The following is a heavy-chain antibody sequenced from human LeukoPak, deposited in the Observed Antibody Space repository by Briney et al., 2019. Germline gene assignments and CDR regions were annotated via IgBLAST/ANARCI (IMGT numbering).Heavy chain of an antibody. CDR3: ARDEAGVDY. V-gene: IGHV4-30-4*08. J-gene: IGHJ4*02. CDR1: GGSISSGDYY. D-gene: IGHD1-26*01. Sequence: SQTLSLTCTVSGGSISSGDYYWSWIRQPPGKGLEWIGYIYYSGSTYYNPSLKSRVTISVYTTKNQFSLKLSSVTAADTAVYYCARDEAGVDYWGQGALVTVSS. CDR2: IYYSGST.